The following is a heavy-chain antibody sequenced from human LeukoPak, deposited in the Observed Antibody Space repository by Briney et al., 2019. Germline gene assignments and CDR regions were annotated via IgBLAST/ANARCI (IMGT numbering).Heavy chain of an antibody. V-gene: IGHV6-1*01. CDR2: TYYRSKWYK. D-gene: IGHD6-19*01. CDR1: GDSLSSNSAA. CDR3: AREKEQGLAYDAFDI. J-gene: IGHJ3*02. Sequence: SQTPSLTCGISGDSLSSNSAAWNWIRHSPSRGLEWLGRTYYRSKWYKDYAVSVNSRITINPDTSKSQFSLQLNSVIPEDTAVYYCAREKEQGLAYDAFDIWGQGTMVTVSS.